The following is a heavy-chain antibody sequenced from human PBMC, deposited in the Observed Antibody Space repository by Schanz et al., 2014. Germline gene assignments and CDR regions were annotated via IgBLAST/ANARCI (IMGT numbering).Heavy chain of an antibody. J-gene: IGHJ4*02. V-gene: IGHV3-7*01. CDR1: GFTFSSYA. CDR2: IKQDGSEK. Sequence: GQLVESGGGVVQPGRSLRLSCAASGFTFSSYAMHWVRQAPGKGLEWVANIKQDGSEKYYVDSVKGRFTISRDNSKNTLFLQMSSLRAEDTAVYYCARDGDFDYWGQGTLVTVSS. CDR3: ARDGDFDY.